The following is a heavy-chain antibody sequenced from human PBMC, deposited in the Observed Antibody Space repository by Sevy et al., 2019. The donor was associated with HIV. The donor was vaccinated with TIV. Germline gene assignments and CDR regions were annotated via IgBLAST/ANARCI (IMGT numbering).Heavy chain of an antibody. CDR3: ARESIATVGDFDY. CDR1: GGSFNNYY. D-gene: IGHD6-13*01. CDR2: NYYSGST. Sequence: SETLSLTCTVSGGSFNNYYWSWIRQPPGKGLQWIGCNYYSGSTNYNPSLKSRVTMSLDTSKNQFSLKLSSVTAADTAIYYCARESIATVGDFDYWGQGTLVTVSS. J-gene: IGHJ4*02. V-gene: IGHV4-59*01.